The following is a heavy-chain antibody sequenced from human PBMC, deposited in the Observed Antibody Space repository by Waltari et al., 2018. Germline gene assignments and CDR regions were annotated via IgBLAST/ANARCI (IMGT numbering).Heavy chain of an antibody. CDR3: ALYSSVWYP. D-gene: IGHD6-19*01. CDR1: GYTFTKYY. CDR2: INPVGGTT. V-gene: IGHV1-46*01. J-gene: IGHJ5*02. Sequence: QLQLVQSGAEVKKPGASVKVSCKASGYTFTKYYMHWVRQAPGQGPEWMGIINPVGGTTTYAQKFQGRITMTRDTSTSTVYMELSSLRSEDTAVYYCALYSSVWYPWGQGTLATVAS.